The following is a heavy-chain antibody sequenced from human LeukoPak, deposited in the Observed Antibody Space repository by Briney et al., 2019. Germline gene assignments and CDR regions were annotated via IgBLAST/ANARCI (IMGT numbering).Heavy chain of an antibody. D-gene: IGHD1-26*01. J-gene: IGHJ4*02. CDR1: GGPVSSSSYY. CDR2: IYYAGDT. CDR3: ATWNSGRYSQIDN. V-gene: IGHV4-39*01. Sequence: SGTLSLTCTVSGGPVSSSSYYWGWVRQSPEKGLECIGTIYYAGDTYYNPSLESRLTISVDTSKNQFSLKLRSVTAADTAVYYCATWNSGRYSQIDNWGQGTLVTVSS.